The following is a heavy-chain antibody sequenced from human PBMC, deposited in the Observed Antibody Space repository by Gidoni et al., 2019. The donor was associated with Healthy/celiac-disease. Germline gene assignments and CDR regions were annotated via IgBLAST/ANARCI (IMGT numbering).Heavy chain of an antibody. CDR1: GFTFSRYS. V-gene: IGHV3-48*02. Sequence: EVQLVESGGGLVQPGGSLRLSCSASGFTFSRYSMNWVRQAPGKGLEWVSYISSSSSTIYYADSVKGRFTISRDNAKNSLYVQMNSLRDEDTAVYYCARDGDYGDYYGLDVWGQGTTVTVSS. J-gene: IGHJ6*02. CDR2: ISSSSSTI. D-gene: IGHD4-17*01. CDR3: ARDGDYGDYYGLDV.